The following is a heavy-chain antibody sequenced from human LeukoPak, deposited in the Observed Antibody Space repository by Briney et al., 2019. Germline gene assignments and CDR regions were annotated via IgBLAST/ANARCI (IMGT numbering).Heavy chain of an antibody. J-gene: IGHJ6*04. CDR3: ARVETKGRPRTKYYYYYGMDA. CDR1: GGSVSSSNW. V-gene: IGHV4-4*02. CDR2: IYHSGST. Sequence: PSETLSLTCAVSGGSVSSSNWWSWVRQPPGKWLEWIGEIYHSGSTNYNPSLKSRVTISVDKSKNQFSLKLSSVTAADTAVYYCARVETKGRPRTKYYYYYGMDAWGKGNTVSVSS. D-gene: IGHD1-1*01.